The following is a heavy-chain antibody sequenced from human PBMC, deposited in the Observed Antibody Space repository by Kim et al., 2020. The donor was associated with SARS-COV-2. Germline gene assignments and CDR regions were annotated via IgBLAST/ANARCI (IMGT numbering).Heavy chain of an antibody. CDR3: ARERTRDGYNARWNYYYYGMDV. V-gene: IGHV1-46*01. CDR2: INPSGGST. CDR1: GYTFTSYY. D-gene: IGHD5-12*01. Sequence: ASVKVSCKASGYTFTSYYMHWVRQAPGQGLEWMGIINPSGGSTSYAQKFQGRVTMTRDTSTSTVYMELSSLRSEDTAVYYCARERTRDGYNARWNYYYYGMDVWGQGTTVTVSS. J-gene: IGHJ6*02.